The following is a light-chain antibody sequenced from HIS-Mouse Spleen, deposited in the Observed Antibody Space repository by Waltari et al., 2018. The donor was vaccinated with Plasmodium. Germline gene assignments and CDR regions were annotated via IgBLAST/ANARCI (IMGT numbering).Light chain of an antibody. CDR3: QQYGSSPYT. Sequence: EIVLTQSPGTLSLSPGERATLSCRASQSVRSSYLDWYQQKPVQAPRLLIYGASSRATGIPDRFSGSGSGTDFTLTISRLEPEDFAVYYCQQYGSSPYTFGQGTKLEIK. J-gene: IGKJ2*01. CDR2: GAS. CDR1: QSVRSSY. V-gene: IGKV3-20*01.